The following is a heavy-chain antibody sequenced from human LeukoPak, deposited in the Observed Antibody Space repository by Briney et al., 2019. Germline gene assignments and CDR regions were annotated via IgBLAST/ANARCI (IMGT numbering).Heavy chain of an antibody. CDR1: GFTFSSYG. V-gene: IGHV3-30*18. CDR2: ISYDGSNK. D-gene: IGHD3-9*01. J-gene: IGHJ4*02. CDR3: AKDLYDILTGYPWFY. Sequence: PGGSLRLSCAASGFTFSSYGMHWVRQAPGKGLEWVAVISYDGSNKYYADYVKGRFTISRDNSKNTLYLQMNSLRAEDTAVYYCAKDLYDILTGYPWFYWGQGTLVTVSS.